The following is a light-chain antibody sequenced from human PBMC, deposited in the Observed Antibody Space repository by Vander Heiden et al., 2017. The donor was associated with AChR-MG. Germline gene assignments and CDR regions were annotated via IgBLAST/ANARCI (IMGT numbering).Light chain of an antibody. Sequence: QSALTQPPSASGSPGQSVTISCLGTIRDVGYLNYVSWYQQHPGNAPKLIISEVNKRPSGVPDRFSASKSGNTASPTVSGLQPEDEADDYCCSYAGSNIFVFGGGTKLTVL. J-gene: IGLJ2*01. CDR2: EVN. CDR1: IRDVGYLNY. V-gene: IGLV2-8*01. CDR3: CSYAGSNIFV.